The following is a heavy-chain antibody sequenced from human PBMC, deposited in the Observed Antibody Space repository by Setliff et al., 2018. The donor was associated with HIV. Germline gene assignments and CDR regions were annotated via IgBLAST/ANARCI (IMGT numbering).Heavy chain of an antibody. CDR2: INPNSGDT. CDR3: ARDMFEIWERSLAKGDEFDP. J-gene: IGHJ5*02. V-gene: IGHV1-2*02. Sequence: ASVKVSCKASGGTFSSYAISWVRQAPGQGLEWMGWINPNSGDTKYAQKFQDRVSLTRDTSLSTAYMELSSLTSDDTAIYYCARDMFEIWERSLAKGDEFDPWGQGSLVTVSS. CDR1: GGTFSSYA. D-gene: IGHD3-10*02.